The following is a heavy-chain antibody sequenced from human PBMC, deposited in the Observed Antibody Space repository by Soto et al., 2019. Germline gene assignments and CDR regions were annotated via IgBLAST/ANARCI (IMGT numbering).Heavy chain of an antibody. J-gene: IGHJ4*02. CDR2: IDYNGVT. V-gene: IGHV4-39*01. D-gene: IGHD2-15*01. CDR1: GGSIYRSGYY. CDR3: GKVLVGATGHTDSDS. Sequence: SETLSLTCTVSGGSIYRSGYYWGWIRQPPGRGLEWIGNIDYNGVTYSNPSLKSRVTISRDTSKNQFSLKLTSVTAADTALYYCGKVLVGATGHTDSDSWGPGTLVTVSA.